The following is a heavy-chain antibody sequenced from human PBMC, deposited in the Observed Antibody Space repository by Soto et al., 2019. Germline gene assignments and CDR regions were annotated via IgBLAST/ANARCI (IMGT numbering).Heavy chain of an antibody. V-gene: IGHV4-30-4*01. CDR2: IYYSGST. CDR3: ARIEASIWFGEFSIGY. J-gene: IGHJ4*02. D-gene: IGHD3-10*01. Sequence: SETVSLTXTVSGGSISSGDYYWSWIRQPPGKGLEWIGYIYYSGSTYYNPSLKSRVTISVDTSKNQFSLKLSSVTAADTAVYYCARIEASIWFGEFSIGYWGQGTLVTVSS. CDR1: GGSISSGDYY.